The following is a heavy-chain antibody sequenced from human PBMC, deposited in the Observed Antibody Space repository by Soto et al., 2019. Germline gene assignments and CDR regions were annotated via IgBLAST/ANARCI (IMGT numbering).Heavy chain of an antibody. Sequence: PGGSLRLSCSASGFTFSSYAMHWVRQAPGKGLEYVSAISSNGGSTYYADSVKGRFTISRDNSKNTLYLQMSSLRAEDTAVYYCVKDAARNKPGIAVAGSPVDYWGQGTLVTVSS. CDR1: GFTFSSYA. J-gene: IGHJ4*02. CDR2: ISSNGGST. D-gene: IGHD6-19*01. V-gene: IGHV3-64D*06. CDR3: VKDAARNKPGIAVAGSPVDY.